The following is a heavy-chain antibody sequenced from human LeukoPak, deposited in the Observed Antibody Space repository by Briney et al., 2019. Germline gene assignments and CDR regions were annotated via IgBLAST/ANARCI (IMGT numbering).Heavy chain of an antibody. V-gene: IGHV2-5*02. J-gene: IGHJ3*02. CDR2: TYCDDDK. CDR3: AHRMFWFGELDAFDI. Sequence: SGPTLVNPTQTLTLTRTFSGFSLSTGGVGVGWIRQPPLKALEWLALTYCDDDKRYSPSLKRRLTITKDTPKNQVVLTMTNMDPVDTATYYCAHRMFWFGELDAFDIWGQGTMVTVSS. D-gene: IGHD3-10*01. CDR1: GFSLSTGGVG.